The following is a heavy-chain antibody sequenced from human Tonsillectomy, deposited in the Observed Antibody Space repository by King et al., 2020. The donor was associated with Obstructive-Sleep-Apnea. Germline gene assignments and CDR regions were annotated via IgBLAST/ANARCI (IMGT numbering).Heavy chain of an antibody. CDR2: ISGSGGST. CDR1: GFTFSSYA. CDR3: AKGRKQIVVVTAIEQDY. D-gene: IGHD2-21*02. V-gene: IGHV3-23*04. Sequence: VQLVESGGGLVQPGGSLRLSCAASGFTFSSYAMSWVRQAPGKGLEWVSAISGSGGSTYYADSVKGRFTISRDNSKNTLYLQMNSLRAEDTAVYYCAKGRKQIVVVTAIEQDYWGQGTLVTVSS. J-gene: IGHJ4*02.